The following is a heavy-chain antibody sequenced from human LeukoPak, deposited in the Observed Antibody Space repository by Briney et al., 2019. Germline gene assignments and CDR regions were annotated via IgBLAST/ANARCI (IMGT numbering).Heavy chain of an antibody. J-gene: IGHJ4*02. CDR3: ARGQYDSGGYHYGIRAFYFDY. V-gene: IGHV4-34*01. CDR2: INHSGRT. D-gene: IGHD3-22*01. CDR1: GESFSGDF. Sequence: ETLSLTCGVYGESFSGDFWTWLRQAPGKGLEWIGEINHSGRTNYRPSLTSRVTISVDTSMNQFSPKLRSVTAADTAMYYCARGQYDSGGYHYGIRAFYFDYWGQGILVTVSS.